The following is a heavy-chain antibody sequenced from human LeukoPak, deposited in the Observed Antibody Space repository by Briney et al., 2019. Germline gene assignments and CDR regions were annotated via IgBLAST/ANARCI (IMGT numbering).Heavy chain of an antibody. V-gene: IGHV4-34*01. J-gene: IGHJ5*01. CDR1: GGSFSGYY. Sequence: SETLSLTCAVYGGSFSGYYWSWISQPPGKWLEWIGEINHSGSTNYNPSLKSRVTISVDTSKNQFSLKLSSVTAADTAVYYCAREVTASCSSTSCYLNWFDPWGQGTLVTVSS. D-gene: IGHD2-2*01. CDR3: AREVTASCSSTSCYLNWFDP. CDR2: INHSGST.